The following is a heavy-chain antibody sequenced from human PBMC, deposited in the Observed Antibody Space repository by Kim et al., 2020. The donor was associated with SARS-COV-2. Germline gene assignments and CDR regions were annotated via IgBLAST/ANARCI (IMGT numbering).Heavy chain of an antibody. J-gene: IGHJ6*02. V-gene: IGHV1-8*01. Sequence: ASVKVSCKASGYTFTSYDINWVRQATGQRLEWMGWMNPNSGNTGYAQKFQGRVTMTRNTSISTAYMELSSLRSEDTAVYYCARVPAAGTIFGVVIKRYYGMDVWGQGTTVTVSS. CDR3: ARVPAAGTIFGVVIKRYYGMDV. CDR1: GYTFTSYD. D-gene: IGHD3-3*01. CDR2: MNPNSGNT.